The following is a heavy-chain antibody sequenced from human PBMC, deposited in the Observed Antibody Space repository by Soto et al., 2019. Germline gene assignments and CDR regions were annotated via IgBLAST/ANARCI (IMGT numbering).Heavy chain of an antibody. CDR1: GGSISSSSYY. CDR3: ARPRYSGYDRGYSYFDY. J-gene: IGHJ4*02. CDR2: IYYSGST. D-gene: IGHD5-12*01. Sequence: SKTLSLTCTVSGGSISSSSYYWGWIRQPPGKGLEWIGSIYYSGSTYYNPSLKSRVTISVDTSKNQFSLKLSSVTAADTAVYYCARPRYSGYDRGYSYFDYWGQGTLVTVSS. V-gene: IGHV4-39*01.